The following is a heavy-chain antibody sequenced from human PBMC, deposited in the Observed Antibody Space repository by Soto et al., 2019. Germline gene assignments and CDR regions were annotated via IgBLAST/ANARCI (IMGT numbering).Heavy chain of an antibody. D-gene: IGHD3-10*01. Sequence: GGSLRLSCAASGFTFSSYGMHWVRQAPGKGLEWVAVISYDGSNKYYADSVKGRFTISRDNSKNTLYLQMNSLRAEDTAVYYCAKDLRPNMVRGVIIFDYWGQGTLVTVSS. V-gene: IGHV3-30*18. CDR3: AKDLRPNMVRGVIIFDY. J-gene: IGHJ4*02. CDR1: GFTFSSYG. CDR2: ISYDGSNK.